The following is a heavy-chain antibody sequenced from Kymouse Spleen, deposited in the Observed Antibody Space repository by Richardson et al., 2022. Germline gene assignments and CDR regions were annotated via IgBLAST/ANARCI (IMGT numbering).Heavy chain of an antibody. CDR2: TYYRSKWYN. Sequence: QVQLQQSGPGLVKPSQTLSLTCAISGDSVSSNSAAWNWIRQSPSRGLEWLGRTYYRSKWYNDYAVSVKSRITINPDTSKNQFSLQLNSVTPEDTAVYYCAREEAARRGVWYYYYGMDVWGQGTTVTVSS. D-gene: IGHD6-6*01. J-gene: IGHJ6*02. CDR3: AREEAARRGVWYYYYGMDV. V-gene: IGHV6-1*01. CDR1: GDSVSSNSAA.